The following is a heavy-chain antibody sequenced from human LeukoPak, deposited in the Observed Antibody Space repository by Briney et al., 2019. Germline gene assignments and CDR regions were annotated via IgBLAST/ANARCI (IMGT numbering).Heavy chain of an antibody. J-gene: IGHJ6*02. D-gene: IGHD3-10*01. V-gene: IGHV5-51*01. CDR1: GYSFNAYY. Sequence: GESLQISCKGSGYSFNAYYIAWVRPMPGKDLEWMGAIYPGDSDTTYSPSLQGQVTISADKSATTAYLQWNSLKASDTAIYYGARLMTLVRGGLKRLPRSCGMDVWGQGTTVTVS. CDR3: ARLMTLVRGGLKRLPRSCGMDV. CDR2: IYPGDSDT.